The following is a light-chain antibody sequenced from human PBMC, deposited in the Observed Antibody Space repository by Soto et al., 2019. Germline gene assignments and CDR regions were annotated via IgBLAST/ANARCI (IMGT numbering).Light chain of an antibody. CDR2: DAS. V-gene: IGKV3-11*01. Sequence: VFTQSPSTLSLSPGARATLSCRAIQSVSNDYLAWYQQKPGQAPRLLIYDASNRATGIPARFSGSGSGTDFTLTISSLEPEDFAVYYCQQRSNWPPITFGQGTRLEIK. J-gene: IGKJ5*01. CDR3: QQRSNWPPIT. CDR1: QSVSNDY.